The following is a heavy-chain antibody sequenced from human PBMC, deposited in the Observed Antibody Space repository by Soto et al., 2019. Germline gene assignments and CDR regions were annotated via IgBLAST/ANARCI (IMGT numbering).Heavy chain of an antibody. J-gene: IGHJ4*02. Sequence: GGALGLSRSASGFTLRRFGMHWVRQAPGKGLEWVAVIWFDGSNKFYADSVKGRFTISRDNSKNTVSLQMNSLRDEDSAAYYCATTGPYWGQGTLVTVSS. V-gene: IGHV3-33*01. CDR3: ATTGPY. CDR2: IWFDGSNK. CDR1: GFTLRRFG.